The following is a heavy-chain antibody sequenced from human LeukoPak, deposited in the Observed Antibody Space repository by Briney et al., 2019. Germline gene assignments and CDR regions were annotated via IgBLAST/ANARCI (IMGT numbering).Heavy chain of an antibody. CDR1: GGSITSYY. V-gene: IGHV4-59*01. CDR3: ARDRGSGSIFDY. J-gene: IGHJ4*02. Sequence: SETLSLTCTASGGSITSYYWSWIRQPPGKGLEWIGYIYYSGSTNYNLSLKSRVTISVDTSKNQFSLKLSSVTAADTAVYYCARDRGSGSIFDYWGQGTLVTVSS. CDR2: IYYSGST. D-gene: IGHD3-10*01.